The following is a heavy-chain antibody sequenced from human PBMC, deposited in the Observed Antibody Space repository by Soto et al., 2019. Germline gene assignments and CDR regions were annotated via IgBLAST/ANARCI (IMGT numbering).Heavy chain of an antibody. CDR1: GYTFTSYT. V-gene: IGHV1-3*01. CDR3: ARVIEQAFDY. CDR2: INAGNGNT. D-gene: IGHD6-13*01. J-gene: IGHJ4*02. Sequence: ASMKVSCNASGYTFTSYTMPWVRQAPGQRLEWMGWINAGNGNTKYSQKFQGRVTITRDTSASTAYMELSSLRSEDTAVYYCARVIEQAFDYWGQGTLVTVSS.